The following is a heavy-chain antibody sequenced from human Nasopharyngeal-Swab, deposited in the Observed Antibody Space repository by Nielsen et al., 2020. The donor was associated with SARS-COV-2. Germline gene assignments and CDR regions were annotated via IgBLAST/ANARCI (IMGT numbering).Heavy chain of an antibody. Sequence: SLKISCAASGFTFDDYAMHWVRQAPGKGLEWVSCITWNSDSLGYADSVKGRFTISRDNARNSLYLQMNSLRAEDTALYSCAKGRMAGSNYYYYYDMDVWGQGTTVTVSS. D-gene: IGHD6-19*01. CDR1: GFTFDDYA. V-gene: IGHV3-9*01. CDR3: AKGRMAGSNYYYYYDMDV. CDR2: ITWNSDSL. J-gene: IGHJ6*02.